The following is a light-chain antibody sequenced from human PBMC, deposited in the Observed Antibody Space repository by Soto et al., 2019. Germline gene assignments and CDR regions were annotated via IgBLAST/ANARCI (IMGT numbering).Light chain of an antibody. V-gene: IGLV2-11*01. Sequence: QSALPQPRSVSGSPGQSVTISCTGTSSDVGAYNYVSWYQQHPGKAPKFMIYDVSKPPTGVPDRFSGSKSGNTASLTISGLQAEDEADYYCCSYAGSYTGVFGTGTKLTAL. CDR1: SSDVGAYNY. CDR2: DVS. CDR3: CSYAGSYTGV. J-gene: IGLJ1*01.